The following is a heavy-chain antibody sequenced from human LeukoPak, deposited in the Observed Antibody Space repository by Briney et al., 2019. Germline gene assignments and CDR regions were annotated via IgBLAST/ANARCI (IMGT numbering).Heavy chain of an antibody. D-gene: IGHD2-15*01. Sequence: GGSLRLSCAASGFSVSDYSISWIRQSPGKGPEWISYVMSGRGSTNYADSVKGRFTISRDNAKNTLFLQMNSLRDGDSAIYYCSKDPASGYCRGGWCSDSPFDSWGQGTLVTVSS. CDR2: VMSGRGST. J-gene: IGHJ4*02. CDR1: GFSVSDYS. V-gene: IGHV3-11*05. CDR3: SKDPASGYCRGGWCSDSPFDS.